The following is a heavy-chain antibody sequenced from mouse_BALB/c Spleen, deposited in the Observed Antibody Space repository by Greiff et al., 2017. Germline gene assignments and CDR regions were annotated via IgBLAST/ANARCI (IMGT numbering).Heavy chain of an antibody. V-gene: IGHV5-17*02. CDR3: ARETGTGFAY. CDR1: GFTFSSFG. J-gene: IGHJ3*01. Sequence: EVKLVESGGGLVQPGGSRKLSCAASGFTFSSFGMHWVRQAPEKGLEWVAYISSGSSTIYYADTVKGRFTISRDNPKNTLFLQMTSLRSEDTAMYYCARETGTGFAYWGQGTLVTVSA. D-gene: IGHD4-1*01. CDR2: ISSGSSTI.